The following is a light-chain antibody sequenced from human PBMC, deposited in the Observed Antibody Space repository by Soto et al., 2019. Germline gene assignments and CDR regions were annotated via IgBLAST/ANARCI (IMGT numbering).Light chain of an antibody. J-gene: IGLJ3*02. Sequence: QSALTQPPSASGSPGQSVTISCTGTSSDVGTYHYVSWYQQHPGKAPKLMIYDVSKRPSGVPDRFSGSKSGNAASLTVAGLEAEDAADYYCLSYAGRSIWVFGGGTKLTVL. CDR3: LSYAGRSIWV. CDR2: DVS. CDR1: SSDVGTYHY. V-gene: IGLV2-8*01.